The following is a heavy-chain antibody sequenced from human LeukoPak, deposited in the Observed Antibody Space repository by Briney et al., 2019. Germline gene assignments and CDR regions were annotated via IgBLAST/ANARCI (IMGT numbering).Heavy chain of an antibody. D-gene: IGHD4-17*01. CDR1: GFIFSIYN. J-gene: IGHJ4*02. CDR2: ISSNKNTI. CDR3: ARDPHDYGIDY. Sequence: GGSLRLSCVVSGFIFSIYNMNWVRQAPGKGLEWISYISSNKNTIYYADSVKGRFTISRDNAKNSLYLQMKSLRAEDTAVYYCARDPHDYGIDYWGQGTLVTVSS. V-gene: IGHV3-48*01.